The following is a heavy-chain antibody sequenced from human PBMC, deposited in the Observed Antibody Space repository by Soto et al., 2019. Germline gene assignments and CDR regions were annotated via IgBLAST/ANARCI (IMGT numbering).Heavy chain of an antibody. Sequence: GGSLRLSCAASGFTFSSYSMNWVRQAPGKGLEWVSSISSSSSYIYYADSVKGRFTISRDNAKNSLYLQKNSLRAEDTAVYYCARAASEQSYGYYWYFDLWGRGTLVTVSS. J-gene: IGHJ2*01. V-gene: IGHV3-21*01. D-gene: IGHD5-18*01. CDR3: ARAASEQSYGYYWYFDL. CDR2: ISSSSSYI. CDR1: GFTFSSYS.